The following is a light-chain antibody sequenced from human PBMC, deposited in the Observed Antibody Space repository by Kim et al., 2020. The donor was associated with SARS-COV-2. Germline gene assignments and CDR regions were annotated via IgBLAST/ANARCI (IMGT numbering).Light chain of an antibody. CDR1: RSDVGAYNY. V-gene: IGLV2-11*01. CDR3: CSFAGNSVI. J-gene: IGLJ2*01. Sequence: QSALTQPRPVSGSPGQSVTMSCTGTRSDVGAYNYVSWYQQHPGKAPKVVIYDVTNRPSGVPDRFSGSKSGNTASLTISGLQAEDEADYYCCSFAGNSVIFGGGTQLTVL. CDR2: DVT.